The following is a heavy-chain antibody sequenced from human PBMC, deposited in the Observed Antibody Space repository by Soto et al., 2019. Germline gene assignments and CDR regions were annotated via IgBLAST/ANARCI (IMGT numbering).Heavy chain of an antibody. Sequence: AWIRQPPGKGLELIGSIYHSGSTYYNLSLKSRVTISSDASKNQISLKLSSVTAADTALYYCARDWGTGFYHLASWGQRTLVPVSS. J-gene: IGHJ4*02. CDR2: IYHSGST. V-gene: IGHV4-38-2*02. CDR3: ARDWGTGFYHLAS. D-gene: IGHD6-19*01.